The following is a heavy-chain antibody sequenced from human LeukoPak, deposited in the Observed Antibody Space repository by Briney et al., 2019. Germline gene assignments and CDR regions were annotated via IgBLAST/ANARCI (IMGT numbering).Heavy chain of an antibody. D-gene: IGHD2-8*01. CDR3: AKDIGTASTNGCEY. CDR1: GFTFDDYI. Sequence: AGGSLRLSCAASGFTFDDYIMHWVRQVPGKGLEWVALMRWDAGSTYYADSVKGRFTISRDNFKKSLYLQMNSLRSEDTALYFCAKDIGTASTNGCEYWGQGTLVTVSS. J-gene: IGHJ4*02. V-gene: IGHV3-43*01. CDR2: MRWDAGST.